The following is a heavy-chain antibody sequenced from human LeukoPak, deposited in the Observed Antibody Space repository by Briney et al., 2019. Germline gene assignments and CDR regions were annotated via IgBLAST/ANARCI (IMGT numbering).Heavy chain of an antibody. CDR2: IRSDGSNK. CDR3: ARDHHTPFFDAFDI. Sequence: GGSLRLSCAGPGFSFSSYGMHWVRQAPGKGLEWMAFIRSDGSNKYYADSVKGRFTISRDNAKNSLYLQMNSLRAEDTAVYYCARDHHTPFFDAFDIWGQGTMVTVSS. V-gene: IGHV3-30*02. J-gene: IGHJ3*02. CDR1: GFSFSSYG. D-gene: IGHD1-14*01.